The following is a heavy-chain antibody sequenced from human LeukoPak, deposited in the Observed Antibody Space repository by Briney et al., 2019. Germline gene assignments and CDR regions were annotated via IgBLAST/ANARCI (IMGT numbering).Heavy chain of an antibody. CDR1: GYSISSGYY. D-gene: IGHD3-22*01. CDR3: ARVPLTYYYDSSGFIDY. CDR2: IYHSGST. V-gene: IGHV4-38-2*02. Sequence: PSETLSLTCTVSGYSISSGYYWGWIRQPPGKGLEWIGSIYHSGSTYYNPSLKSRVTISVDTSKNQFSLKLSSVTAADTAVYYCARVPLTYYYDSSGFIDYWGQGTLVTVSS. J-gene: IGHJ4*02.